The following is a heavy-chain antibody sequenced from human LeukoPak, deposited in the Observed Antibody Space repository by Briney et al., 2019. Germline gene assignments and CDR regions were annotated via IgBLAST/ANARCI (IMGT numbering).Heavy chain of an antibody. J-gene: IGHJ5*02. CDR3: AKHADYSTTKNWFDH. CDR2: LNGAGGST. CDR1: GFTFSSYE. Sequence: GGSLRLSCAASGFTFSSYEMNWVRQAPGKGLEWVSELNGAGGSTYYADSVRGRFTISRDNSKNTLFLQMNSLRAEDTAVYYCAKHADYSTTKNWFDHWGQGTLVTVSS. V-gene: IGHV3-23*01. D-gene: IGHD2/OR15-2a*01.